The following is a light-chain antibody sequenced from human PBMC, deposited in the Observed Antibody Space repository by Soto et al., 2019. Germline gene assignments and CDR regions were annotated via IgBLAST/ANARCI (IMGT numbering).Light chain of an antibody. CDR1: QSVSIN. Sequence: EIVLTQSQDTLSFSAREGACLXCRASQSVSINLAWYQQKSGQAPRLLIYDASNRPTGIPARFSGSGSGTDFTLTISRLEPEDFAVYYCQQYGSSGTFGQGTKVDI. CDR2: DAS. V-gene: IGKV3-20*01. J-gene: IGKJ1*01. CDR3: QQYGSSGT.